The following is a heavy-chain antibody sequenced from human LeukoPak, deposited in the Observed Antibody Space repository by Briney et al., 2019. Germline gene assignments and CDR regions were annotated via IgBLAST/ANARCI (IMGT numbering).Heavy chain of an antibody. D-gene: IGHD3-10*01. CDR1: GGSISSGDYH. V-gene: IGHV4-30-4*08. Sequence: SETLSLTCTVSGGSISSGDYHWRWLRQPPGKGLEWIGYIYYNRNTYYHPSLKSRVTISIDTSKNQFSLKLSSVTVADTAVYYCARDTYYYGSGSYDYWGQGTLITVSS. CDR3: ARDTYYYGSGSYDY. CDR2: IYYNRNT. J-gene: IGHJ4*02.